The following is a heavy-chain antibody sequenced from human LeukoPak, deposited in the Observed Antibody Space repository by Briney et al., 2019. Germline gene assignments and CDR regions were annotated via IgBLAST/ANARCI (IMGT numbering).Heavy chain of an antibody. V-gene: IGHV3-30*02. Sequence: PGGSLRLSCAASGVTFSSYYTQWVRQAPGKGLEWVAFIRYDGSTKYYADFVKGCSTIVDNSSNNTLYMQMNITRAEHTAVYYCAKARIAAAGYGTLFDYWGQGTLVTVSS. D-gene: IGHD6-13*01. J-gene: IGHJ4*02. CDR1: GVTFSSYY. CDR2: IRYDGSTK. CDR3: AKARIAAAGYGTLFDY.